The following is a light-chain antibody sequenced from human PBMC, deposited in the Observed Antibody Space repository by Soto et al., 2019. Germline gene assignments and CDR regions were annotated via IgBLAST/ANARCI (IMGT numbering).Light chain of an antibody. V-gene: IGKV3-15*01. CDR2: DAS. Sequence: IVMTQSPATLSVSPGERATLTSWASQSVDTDLAWYQQRPGQAPRLLLGDASTRATDIPASFSGTGCGTEFTLTISSLQSEDFALYYCQQYGGSPIPFGQGTRLEIK. CDR1: QSVDTD. CDR3: QQYGGSPIP. J-gene: IGKJ5*01.